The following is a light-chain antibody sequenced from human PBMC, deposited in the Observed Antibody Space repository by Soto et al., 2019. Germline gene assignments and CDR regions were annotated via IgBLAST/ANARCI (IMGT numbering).Light chain of an antibody. CDR3: QQSYSIPPT. J-gene: IGKJ1*01. V-gene: IGKV1-39*01. CDR2: GAS. Sequence: DIQMTQSPSSLSASVGDRVTITCRASQGISNYLAWFQQKPGKVPKRLIYGASSLQGGVPSRFSGSGSGTDFTLTINSLQPEDFATYYCQQSYSIPPTFGQGTKVDIK. CDR1: QGISNY.